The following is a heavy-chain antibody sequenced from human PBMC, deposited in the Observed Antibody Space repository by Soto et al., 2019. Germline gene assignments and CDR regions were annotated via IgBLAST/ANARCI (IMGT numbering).Heavy chain of an antibody. J-gene: IGHJ4*02. CDR2: IYWDDDK. CDR3: ARRLLPPVSGLVTTTAKYFDS. D-gene: IGHD3-3*01. Sequence: QITLKESGPTVVKPTETLTLTCTFSGFSLTTSGVGVGWVRQSPGKAPEWLALIYWDDDKRYSTSLKSRLTINMDTAKTLVALTIANVDPAAAVTTSCARRLLPPVSGLVTTTAKYFDSLRQSTPVVVSS. CDR1: GFSLTTSGVG. V-gene: IGHV2-5*02.